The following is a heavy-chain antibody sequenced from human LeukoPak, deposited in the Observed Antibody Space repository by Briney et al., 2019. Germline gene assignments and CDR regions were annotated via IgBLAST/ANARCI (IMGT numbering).Heavy chain of an antibody. D-gene: IGHD4-11*01. CDR3: ARDAQRGFGYSNSLEY. Sequence: GGSLRLSCAAAGFTFNHYGMHWVRQAPGKGLEWVAVIWSDGTNQYYAGSVKGRFTISRDDSGNTVYLQMNSLRPEDTGVYYCARDAQRGFGYSNSLEYRGQGTPVTVST. V-gene: IGHV3-33*01. CDR2: IWSDGTNQ. J-gene: IGHJ4*02. CDR1: GFTFNHYG.